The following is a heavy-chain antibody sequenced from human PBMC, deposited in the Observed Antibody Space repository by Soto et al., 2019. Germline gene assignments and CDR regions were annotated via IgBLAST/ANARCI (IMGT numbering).Heavy chain of an antibody. J-gene: IGHJ5*01. CDR3: ATGLTGYGRGWADKPLDS. CDR1: RVYFASYG. D-gene: IGHD6-19*01. CDR2: LSFDGTEK. V-gene: IGHV3-30*02. Sequence: GGSLRLSCRTSRVYFASYGIYWVGQSPGRGLEGLGYLSFDGTEKHYADSLKGRITMSKDHSESETTFFFLMYTLKRDDTAVYHCATGLTGYGRGWADKPLDSWGRGTLVNVSS.